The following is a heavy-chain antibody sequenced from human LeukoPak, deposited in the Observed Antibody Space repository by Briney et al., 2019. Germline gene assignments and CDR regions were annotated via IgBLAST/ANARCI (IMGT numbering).Heavy chain of an antibody. CDR2: IYYSGST. V-gene: IGHV4-59*08. J-gene: IGHJ4*02. Sequence: PSETLSLTCTVSGGSISSYYWSWIRQPPEKGLEWIGYIYYSGSTNYNSSLKSRVTISVDTSKNQFSLELTSVTAADTAVYYCARQGGVAATPRVWGQGTLVTVSS. CDR1: GGSISSYY. CDR3: ARQGGVAATPRV. D-gene: IGHD2-15*01.